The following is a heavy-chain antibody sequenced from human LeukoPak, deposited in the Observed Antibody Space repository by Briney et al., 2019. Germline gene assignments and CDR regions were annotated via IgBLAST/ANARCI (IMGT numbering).Heavy chain of an antibody. D-gene: IGHD3-22*01. CDR1: GYTFTGYY. CDR3: ARVPYYYDSSVFDP. CDR2: INPNSGGT. J-gene: IGHJ5*02. Sequence: ASVKVSCKASGYTFTGYYMHWVRQAPGQGLEWMGRINPNSGGTNYAQKFQGRVTMTRDTSISTAYMELSGLRSDDTAVYYCARVPYYYDSSVFDPWGQGTLVTVSS. V-gene: IGHV1-2*06.